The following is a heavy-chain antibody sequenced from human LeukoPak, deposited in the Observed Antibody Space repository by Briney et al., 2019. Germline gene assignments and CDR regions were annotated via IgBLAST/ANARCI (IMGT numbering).Heavy chain of an antibody. Sequence: GGSLRLSCATSGFPFTETRMHWVRQVPGKGLVWVSRIRSDGSDERYAEAVKGRFTISRDNAKNTLYLQMNSLRAEDTAVYYCAKDPNFYYCMDVWGKGTTVTISS. CDR2: IRSDGSDE. V-gene: IGHV3-74*01. CDR3: AKDPNFYYCMDV. CDR1: GFPFTETR. J-gene: IGHJ6*03.